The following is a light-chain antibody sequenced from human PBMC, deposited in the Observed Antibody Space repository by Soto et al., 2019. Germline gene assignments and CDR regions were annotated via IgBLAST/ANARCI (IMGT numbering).Light chain of an antibody. J-gene: IGKJ1*01. CDR2: GVS. CDR1: QSVRSSY. CDR3: QQYGTSPRT. V-gene: IGKV3-20*01. Sequence: EIVLTQSPGTLSLSPGERATLSCRASQSVRSSYLAWYQQKLGQAPRLLIYGVSNRATGIPDRFSGSGSGTDFTLTTSRLDSEDFAVYYCQQYGTSPRTFGQGTKVEI.